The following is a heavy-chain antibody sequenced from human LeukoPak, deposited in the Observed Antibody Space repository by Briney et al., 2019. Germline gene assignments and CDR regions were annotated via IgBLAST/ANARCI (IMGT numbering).Heavy chain of an antibody. J-gene: IGHJ3*02. D-gene: IGHD3-10*01. CDR1: GYTFTSYY. Sequence: ASVKVSCKATGYTFTSYYMHWVRQAPGQGLEWMGIIRPSDSSTYYARKFQGRVTMTRDMSTSTVYMDLSSLSSEDTAVYYCARPYDSGSYTFDAFNIWGQGTRVTVSS. CDR3: ARPYDSGSYTFDAFNI. CDR2: IRPSDSST. V-gene: IGHV1-46*01.